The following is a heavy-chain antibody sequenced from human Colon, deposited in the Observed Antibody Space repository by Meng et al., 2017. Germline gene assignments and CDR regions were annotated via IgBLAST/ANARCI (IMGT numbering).Heavy chain of an antibody. V-gene: IGHV4-4*02. J-gene: IGHJ4*02. D-gene: IGHD4-23*01. Sequence: QVRLQESGPGLVKPSETLFLACSVSGASVSVNSYWSWVRQPPGRGLEWIGQIDHRGSAYYRPSLNSRVTMSLDKSRNQFSLRLTSVTAADTAVYYCARHGGYYQDFWGQGTLVTVSS. CDR1: GASVSVNSY. CDR2: IDHRGSA. CDR3: ARHGGYYQDF.